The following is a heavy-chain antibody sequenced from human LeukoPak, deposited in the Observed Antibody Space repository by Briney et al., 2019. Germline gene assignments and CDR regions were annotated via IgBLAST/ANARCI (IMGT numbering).Heavy chain of an antibody. CDR3: AKEDTLTTVYFDY. J-gene: IGHJ4*02. D-gene: IGHD4-17*01. Sequence: GGSLRLSCAASGFTFSRYDMSWVRQAPGKRLEWVSAITDSGGSTYYADSVRGRFTISRDDSKNTLYLLMNSLRAEDTAVYYCAKEDTLTTVYFDYWGQGTPVTVSS. CDR2: ITDSGGST. CDR1: GFTFSRYD. V-gene: IGHV3-23*01.